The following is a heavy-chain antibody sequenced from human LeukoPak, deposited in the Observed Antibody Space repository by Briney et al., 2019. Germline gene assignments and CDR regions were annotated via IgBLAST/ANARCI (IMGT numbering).Heavy chain of an antibody. CDR2: ISAYNGNT. V-gene: IGHV1-18*01. Sequence: ASVRVSCKSSGYTVTSYGFTWVRQPPGQGLEWMGWISAYNGNTNYVQKLQGRVTMSTDTSTSTVYMELRSLRSDDTAVYYCARGGLTESVDYWGQGTLVTVSS. D-gene: IGHD3-10*01. CDR1: GYTVTSYG. CDR3: ARGGLTESVDY. J-gene: IGHJ4*02.